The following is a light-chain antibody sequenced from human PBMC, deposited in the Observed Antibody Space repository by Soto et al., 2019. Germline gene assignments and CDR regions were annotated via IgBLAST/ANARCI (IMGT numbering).Light chain of an antibody. CDR1: QSISSW. Sequence: DIQMTQSPSTLSASVGDRVTITCRASQSISSWLAWYQQKPGTAPKVLIYDASSLKTGVPSRFGGSGSGTEFTLTFSSLQPDDFATYYCQQYHSYPLTFGGGTKVDIK. V-gene: IGKV1-5*01. J-gene: IGKJ4*01. CDR3: QQYHSYPLT. CDR2: DAS.